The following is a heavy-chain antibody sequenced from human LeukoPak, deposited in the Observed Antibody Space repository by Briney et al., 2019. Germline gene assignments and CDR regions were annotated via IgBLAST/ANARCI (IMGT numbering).Heavy chain of an antibody. D-gene: IGHD2-2*01. V-gene: IGHV4-4*07. J-gene: IGHJ2*01. CDR1: GGSISSYY. Sequence: SETLSLTCTVPGGSISSYYWSWIRQPAGKGLEWIGRIYTSGSTNYNPSLKSRVTMSVDTSKNQFSLKLSSVTAADTAVYYCARWQKYQLPYGYFDLWGRGTLVTVSS. CDR2: IYTSGST. CDR3: ARWQKYQLPYGYFDL.